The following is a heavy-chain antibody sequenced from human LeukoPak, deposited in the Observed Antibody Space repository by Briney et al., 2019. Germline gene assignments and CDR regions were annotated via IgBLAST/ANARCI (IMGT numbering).Heavy chain of an antibody. CDR1: GYTFTSYA. CDR2: INAGNGNT. D-gene: IGHD3-22*01. V-gene: IGHV1-3*01. J-gene: IGHJ4*02. Sequence: ASVKVSCKASGYTFTSYAMHWVRQAPGQRLEWMGWINAGNGNTKYSQKFQGRVTITRDTSASTAYMELSSLRSEDTAVYYCARDPNPYYYDSSGYYNGGYWGQGTLVTVSS. CDR3: ARDPNPYYYDSSGYYNGGY.